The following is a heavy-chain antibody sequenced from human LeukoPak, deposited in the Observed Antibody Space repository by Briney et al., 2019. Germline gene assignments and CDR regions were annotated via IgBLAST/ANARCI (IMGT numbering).Heavy chain of an antibody. J-gene: IGHJ4*02. CDR1: GFTLSDYW. V-gene: IGHV3-7*01. CDR2: INTDGSAE. Sequence: GGSLRLSCAASGFTLSDYWMMWVCQTPEKGLEWVANINTDGSAEYYGDSVKGRFTISRDNAKNSLSLQMNSLRVEDTALYYCARGKIDFWGQGILVTVSS. CDR3: ARGKIDF.